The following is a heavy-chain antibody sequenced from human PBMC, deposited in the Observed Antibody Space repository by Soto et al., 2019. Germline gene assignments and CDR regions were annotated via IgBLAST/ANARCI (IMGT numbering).Heavy chain of an antibody. V-gene: IGHV3-23*01. J-gene: IGHJ6*02. CDR2: ISGSGGST. D-gene: IGHD6-6*01. CDR3: AKAEYSSLYYYYGMDV. Sequence: PGGSLRLSCAASGFTFSSYDMSWVSQAPGKGLEWVSAISGSGGSTYYADSVKGRFTISRDNSKNTLYLQMNSLRAEDTAVYYCAKAEYSSLYYYYGMDVWGQGTTVTVS. CDR1: GFTFSSYD.